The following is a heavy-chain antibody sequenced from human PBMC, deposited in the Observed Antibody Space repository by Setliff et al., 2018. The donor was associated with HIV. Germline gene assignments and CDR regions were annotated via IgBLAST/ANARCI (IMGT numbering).Heavy chain of an antibody. CDR3: ARGGRVPGHWYFDL. V-gene: IGHV4-31*03. CDR1: GGSISSGGYY. J-gene: IGHJ2*01. CDR2: IYYSGTT. D-gene: IGHD1-1*01. Sequence: SETLSLTCTVSGGSISSGGYYWSWIRQHPGKGLEWIGYIYYSGTTYYNPSLKSRATISVDTSKNQFSLKPTSVTAADTAVYYCARGGRVPGHWYFDLWGRGALVTVSS.